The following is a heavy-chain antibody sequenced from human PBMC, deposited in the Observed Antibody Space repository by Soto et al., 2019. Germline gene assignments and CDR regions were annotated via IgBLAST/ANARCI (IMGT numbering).Heavy chain of an antibody. J-gene: IGHJ4*02. V-gene: IGHV4-28*01. CDR2: IYYSGTT. CDR1: GYSISSSNW. CDR3: ERREIQDHIDY. D-gene: IGHD1-26*01. Sequence: PSETLSLTCAVSGYSISSSNWWGWIRQPPGKGLEWIGYIYYSGTTYYNPSLKSRVTMSVDTSKNQFSLKLTSVTAVDTAVYYCERREIQDHIDYWGQGTLVTVS.